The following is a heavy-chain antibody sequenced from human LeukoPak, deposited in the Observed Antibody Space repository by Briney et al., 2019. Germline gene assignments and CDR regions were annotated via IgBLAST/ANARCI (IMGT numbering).Heavy chain of an antibody. J-gene: IGHJ4*02. CDR2: FSGGGGST. D-gene: IGHD3-10*01. Sequence: GGSLRLSCAASGFTFRSYAMSWVRQAPGKGLEWVSSFSGGGGSTYYADSVKGRFTISRDNSKNTLSLHMNSLRAEDTAVYYCAKLTSIIRGSFDYWGQGALVTVSS. V-gene: IGHV3-23*01. CDR3: AKLTSIIRGSFDY. CDR1: GFTFRSYA.